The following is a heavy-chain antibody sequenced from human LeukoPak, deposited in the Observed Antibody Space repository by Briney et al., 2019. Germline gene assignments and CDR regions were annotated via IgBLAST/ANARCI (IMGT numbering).Heavy chain of an antibody. D-gene: IGHD6-6*01. CDR1: GFTFDDYA. Sequence: GGSLRLSCAASGFTFDDYAMHWVRQALGKGLEWVSGINWNSGSIGYADSVKGRFTISRDNARNSLYLQMNSLRAEDMALYYCAKGRYSSSSGSLDYWGQGTLVTVSS. V-gene: IGHV3-9*03. CDR2: INWNSGSI. CDR3: AKGRYSSSSGSLDY. J-gene: IGHJ4*02.